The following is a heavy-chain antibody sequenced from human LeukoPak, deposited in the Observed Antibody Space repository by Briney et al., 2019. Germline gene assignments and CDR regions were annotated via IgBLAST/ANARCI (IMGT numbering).Heavy chain of an antibody. CDR3: SRITMVRGVPAATGGMDV. D-gene: IGHD3-10*01. Sequence: GGSLRLSCAASGFTFDDYAMHWVRQAPGKGLEWVSGICWNSGSIGYADSVKGRFTISRDNAKNSLYLQMNSLRAEDTALYYCSRITMVRGVPAATGGMDVWGQGTTVTVSS. CDR2: ICWNSGSI. V-gene: IGHV3-9*01. J-gene: IGHJ6*02. CDR1: GFTFDDYA.